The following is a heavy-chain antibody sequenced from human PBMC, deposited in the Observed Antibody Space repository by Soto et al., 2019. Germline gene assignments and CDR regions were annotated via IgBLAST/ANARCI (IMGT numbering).Heavy chain of an antibody. CDR3: ARSPGRYYGSGSYYLVDY. J-gene: IGHJ4*02. D-gene: IGHD3-10*01. V-gene: IGHV1-8*01. CDR1: GYTFTSYD. CDR2: MNPNSGNT. Sequence: GASVKVSCKASGYTFTSYDINWVRQATGQGLEWMGWMNPNSGNTGYAQKFQGRVTMTRNTSISTAYMELSSLRSEDTAVYYCARSPGRYYGSGSYYLVDYWGQGTLVTVSS.